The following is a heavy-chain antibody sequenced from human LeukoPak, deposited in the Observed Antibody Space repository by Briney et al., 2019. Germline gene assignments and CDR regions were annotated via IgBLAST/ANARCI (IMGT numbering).Heavy chain of an antibody. CDR1: GYTFTGYY. D-gene: IGHD3-22*01. Sequence: ASVKVSCKASGYTFTGYYMHWVRQAPGQGLEWMGWINPNSSGTNYAQKFQGRVTMTRDTSISTAYMELSSLRSEDAAVYYCASRPSTITMIVVGTPRHVPPPYFDYWGQGTLVTVSS. CDR2: INPNSSGT. V-gene: IGHV1-2*02. CDR3: ASRPSTITMIVVGTPRHVPPPYFDY. J-gene: IGHJ4*02.